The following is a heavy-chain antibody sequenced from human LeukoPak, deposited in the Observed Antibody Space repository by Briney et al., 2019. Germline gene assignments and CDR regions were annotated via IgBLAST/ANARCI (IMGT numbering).Heavy chain of an antibody. CDR1: GFTFSSYW. Sequence: PGGSLRLSCAASGFTFSSYWMSWVRQAPGKGLEWVANIKQDGSEKYYVDSVKGRFTISRDNAKNSLYLQMNSLRAEDTAVYYCARDFSSSWYPYYYYYMDAWGKGTTVTVSS. CDR2: IKQDGSEK. V-gene: IGHV3-7*01. D-gene: IGHD6-13*01. CDR3: ARDFSSSWYPYYYYYMDA. J-gene: IGHJ6*03.